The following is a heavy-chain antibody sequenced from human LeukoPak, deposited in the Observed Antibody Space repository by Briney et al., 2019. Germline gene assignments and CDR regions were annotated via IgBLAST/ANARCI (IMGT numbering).Heavy chain of an antibody. J-gene: IGHJ6*02. CDR1: GFTFSSYG. Sequence: PGGSLRLSCAASGFTFSSYGIHWVRQAPGKGLEWVAVISYDGSNKYYADSVKGRFTISRDNSKNTLYLQMNSLRAEDTAVYYCAKGREAAAGRRLYYYYGMDVWGQGTTVTVSS. CDR3: AKGREAAAGRRLYYYYGMDV. CDR2: ISYDGSNK. D-gene: IGHD6-13*01. V-gene: IGHV3-30*18.